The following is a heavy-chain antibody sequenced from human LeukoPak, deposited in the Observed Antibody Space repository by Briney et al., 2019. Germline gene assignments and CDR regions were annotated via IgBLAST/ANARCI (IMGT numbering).Heavy chain of an antibody. CDR2: FDPEDGET. V-gene: IGHV1-24*01. CDR1: GYTLTELS. Sequence: ASVKVSCKVSGYTLTELSMHWVRQAPGKGLEWMGGFDPEDGETIYAQKFQGRVTMTEDTSTDTAYMELSSLRSEDTAVYYCAREGNTSSYSSGWYGWFDPWGQGTLVTVSS. CDR3: AREGNTSSYSSGWYGWFDP. J-gene: IGHJ5*02. D-gene: IGHD6-19*01.